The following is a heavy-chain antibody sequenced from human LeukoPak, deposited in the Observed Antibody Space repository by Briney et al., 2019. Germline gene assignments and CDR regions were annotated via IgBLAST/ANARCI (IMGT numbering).Heavy chain of an antibody. D-gene: IGHD5-24*01. Sequence: PSETLSLTCTVSGGSISSSSYYWGWIRQPPGKGLEWIGRIYYSRSTYYNPSLKSRVTISVDTSKNQFSLKLSSVTAADTAVYYCARSQRYYFDYWGQGTLV. J-gene: IGHJ4*02. CDR1: GGSISSSSYY. CDR2: IYYSRST. CDR3: ARSQRYYFDY. V-gene: IGHV4-39*01.